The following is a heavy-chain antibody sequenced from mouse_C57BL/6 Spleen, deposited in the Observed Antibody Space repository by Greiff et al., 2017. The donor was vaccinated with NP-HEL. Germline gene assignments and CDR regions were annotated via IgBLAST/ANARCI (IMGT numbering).Heavy chain of an antibody. Sequence: VKLMESGPGLVAPSQSLSITCTVSGFSLTSYAISWVRQPPGKGLEWLGVIWTGGGTNYNSALKSRLSISKDNSKSQVFLKMNSLQTDDTARYYCDRSQGNYILGYAMDYWGQGTSVTVSS. CDR2: IWTGGGT. D-gene: IGHD2-1*01. V-gene: IGHV2-9-1*01. CDR3: DRSQGNYILGYAMDY. J-gene: IGHJ4*01. CDR1: GFSLTSYA.